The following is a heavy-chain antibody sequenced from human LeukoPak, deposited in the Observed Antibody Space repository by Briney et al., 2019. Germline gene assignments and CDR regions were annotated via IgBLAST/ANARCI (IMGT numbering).Heavy chain of an antibody. J-gene: IGHJ4*02. CDR2: IYYSGST. Sequence: PSETLSLTCTVSGGSLSSYYWSWIRQPPGKGLEWIGYIYYSGSTNYNPSLKSRVTISVDTSKTQFSLKLSSVTAADTAVYYCARGGFREKTFDYWGQGTLVTVSS. D-gene: IGHD3-10*01. CDR1: GGSLSSYY. V-gene: IGHV4-59*01. CDR3: ARGGFREKTFDY.